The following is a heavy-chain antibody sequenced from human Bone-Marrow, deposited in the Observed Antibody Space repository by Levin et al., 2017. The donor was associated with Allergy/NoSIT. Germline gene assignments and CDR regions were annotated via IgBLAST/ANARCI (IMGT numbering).Heavy chain of an antibody. Sequence: KGLVWVGVISYEGSNKNYADSVKGRFTISRDNSKNRLDLQMNSLSAEDTALYYCTKAGGGGFDVWGQGTMVTVSS. V-gene: IGHV3-30*04. CDR2: ISYEGSNK. J-gene: IGHJ3*01. D-gene: IGHD2-15*01. CDR3: TKAGGGGFDV.